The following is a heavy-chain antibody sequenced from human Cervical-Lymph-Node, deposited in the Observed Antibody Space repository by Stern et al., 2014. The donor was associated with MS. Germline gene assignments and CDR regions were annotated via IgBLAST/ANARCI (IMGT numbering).Heavy chain of an antibody. CDR3: ARPGDDTAKYGLDV. Sequence: EVQLVESGAEVKKPGESLKISCKGSGYSFATYWIGGVRQMPGKGLEWMGVIYPGDSDPRYSPSFQGQVTFSADKSIRTAYLHWSSLKASDTAMYYCARPGDDTAKYGLDVWGQGTTVTVSS. V-gene: IGHV5-51*03. J-gene: IGHJ6*02. CDR2: IYPGDSDP. D-gene: IGHD5-18*01. CDR1: GYSFATYW.